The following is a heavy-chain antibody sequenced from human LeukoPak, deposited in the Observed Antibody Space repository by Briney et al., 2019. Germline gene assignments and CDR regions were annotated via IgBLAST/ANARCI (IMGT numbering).Heavy chain of an antibody. J-gene: IGHJ4*02. V-gene: IGHV1-69*05. CDR2: IIPIFGTA. D-gene: IGHD3-22*01. CDR3: ASYYYDSSGYEQIDY. CDR1: GGTFSSYA. Sequence: SVKVSCKASGGTFSSYAISWVRQAPGQGLEWMGGIIPIFGTANYAQKFQGRVTITTDESTSTAYMELGSLRSEDTAVYYCASYYYDSSGYEQIDYWGQGTLVTVSS.